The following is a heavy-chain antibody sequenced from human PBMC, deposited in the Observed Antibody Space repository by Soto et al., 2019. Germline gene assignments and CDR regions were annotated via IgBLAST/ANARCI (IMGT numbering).Heavy chain of an antibody. D-gene: IGHD2-15*01. CDR3: TRDPCSGGSCYFDY. J-gene: IGHJ4*02. V-gene: IGHV3-49*04. Sequence: GGSLRLSCTASGFTFGDYAMSWVRQAPGKGLEWVGFIRSKAYGGTTEYAASVKGRFTISRDDSKSIAYLQMNSLKTEDTAVYYCTRDPCSGGSCYFDYWGQGTLVTVYS. CDR2: IRSKAYGGTT. CDR1: GFTFGDYA.